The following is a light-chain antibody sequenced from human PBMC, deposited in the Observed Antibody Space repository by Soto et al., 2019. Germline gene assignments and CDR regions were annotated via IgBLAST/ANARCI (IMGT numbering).Light chain of an antibody. J-gene: IGKJ2*01. CDR1: QGISSH. Sequence: AIRMTQSPSSLSASTGDRVTITCRASQGISSHLAWYQQKPGKAPKLLIYAASTLPSGVPSRFSGSGSGTDFSLPISCLQSEDFATYYCLQYYSYPMYTFGQGTKLEIK. V-gene: IGKV1-8*01. CDR2: AAS. CDR3: LQYYSYPMYT.